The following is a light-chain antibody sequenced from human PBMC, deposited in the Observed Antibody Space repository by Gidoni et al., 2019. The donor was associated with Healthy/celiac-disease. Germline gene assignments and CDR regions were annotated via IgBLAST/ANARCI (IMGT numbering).Light chain of an antibody. CDR3: SSYTSSRGV. CDR2: DRS. V-gene: IGLV2-14*01. J-gene: IGLJ1*01. Sequence: QSALTQPASVSGSPGQSITISGTATSSDVGGYNYFAWYQQHPGKAPNLMIYDRSNRPSGVSNRFSGSKSGNTASLTISGLQAEDEADYYCSSYTSSRGVFGTGTKVTVL. CDR1: SSDVGGYNY.